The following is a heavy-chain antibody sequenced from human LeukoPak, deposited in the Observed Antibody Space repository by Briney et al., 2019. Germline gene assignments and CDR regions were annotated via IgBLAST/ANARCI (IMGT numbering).Heavy chain of an antibody. D-gene: IGHD2-15*01. CDR2: ITDSGGST. Sequence: GGSLRLSCAASGISFSRYAMTWVRQVPGKGLEWVSAITDSGGSTYYADSVKGRFTISRDNSKNTLYLQMNSLRAEDTAVYYCARDWARYCSGGSCYSFDYWGQGTLVTVSS. CDR1: GISFSRYA. CDR3: ARDWARYCSGGSCYSFDY. V-gene: IGHV3-23*01. J-gene: IGHJ4*02.